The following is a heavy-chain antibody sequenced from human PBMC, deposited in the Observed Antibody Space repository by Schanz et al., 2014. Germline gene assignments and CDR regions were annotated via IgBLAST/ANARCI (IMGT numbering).Heavy chain of an antibody. V-gene: IGHV3-23*01. CDR1: GFSFSSYT. J-gene: IGHJ4*02. CDR3: ARPFLEYYGGLAY. Sequence: EVQLLESGGGLVQPGESLRLSCAASGFSFSSYTMSWVRQAPGKGLQWVSSLSGDGGTTHYADSVQGRFTISRDKYKNTLYLQMNSLSAEDTAVYCCARPFLEYYGGLAYWGQGTLLTVSS. CDR2: LSGDGGTT. D-gene: IGHD4-17*01.